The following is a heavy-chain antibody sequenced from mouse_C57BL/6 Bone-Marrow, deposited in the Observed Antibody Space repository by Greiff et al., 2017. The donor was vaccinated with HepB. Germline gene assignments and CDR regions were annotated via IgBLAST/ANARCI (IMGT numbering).Heavy chain of an antibody. Sequence: QVQLQQPGAELVMPGASVKLSCKASGYTFTSYWMHWVKQRPGQGLEWIGEIDPSDSHTNYNQKFKGKSTLTVDKSSSTAYMQLSSLTSEDSAVYYCAREETAQASYYFDYWGQGTTLTVSS. D-gene: IGHD3-2*02. CDR2: IDPSDSHT. V-gene: IGHV1-69*01. CDR1: GYTFTSYW. CDR3: AREETAQASYYFDY. J-gene: IGHJ2*01.